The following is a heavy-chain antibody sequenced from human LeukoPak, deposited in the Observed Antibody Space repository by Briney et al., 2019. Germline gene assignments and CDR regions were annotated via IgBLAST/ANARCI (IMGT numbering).Heavy chain of an antibody. J-gene: IGHJ3*02. Sequence: QSGGSLRLSCAASGFTVSSNYMSWVRQAPGKGLEWVSYISTNTTTIYYADSVKGRFTISRDNAKNSLYLQMNSLRVEDTAVYYCVRVGTSFDIWGQGTMVTVSS. D-gene: IGHD7-27*01. V-gene: IGHV3-48*01. CDR2: ISTNTTTI. CDR3: VRVGTSFDI. CDR1: GFTVSSNY.